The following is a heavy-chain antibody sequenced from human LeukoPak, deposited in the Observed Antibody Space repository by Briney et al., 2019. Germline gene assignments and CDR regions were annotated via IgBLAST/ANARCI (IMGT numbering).Heavy chain of an antibody. CDR1: GGSISSSSSY. D-gene: IGHD6-13*01. V-gene: IGHV4-39*01. J-gene: IGHJ4*02. CDR3: ARLRWYGDY. Sequence: SETLSLTCTVSGGSISSSSSYWGWIRQPPGKGLEWIGSISYSGSTYYNPSLKSRVTISVDTSKNQFSLKVSSVTAADPAVYYCARLRWYGDYWGQGTLVTVSS. CDR2: ISYSGST.